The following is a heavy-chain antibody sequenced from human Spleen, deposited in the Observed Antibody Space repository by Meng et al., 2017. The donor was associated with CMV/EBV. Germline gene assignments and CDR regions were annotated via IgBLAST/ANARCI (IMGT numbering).Heavy chain of an antibody. Sequence: SGCTFSSYGMHGVRQAPGKGLELVAVIWYDGSHKFYADSVKGRFTISRDNSKNTLFLQMNSPRAEDTAVYYCAKDRVSGSFGGPFDYWGQGTLVTVSS. D-gene: IGHD1-26*01. J-gene: IGHJ4*02. CDR3: AKDRVSGSFGGPFDY. V-gene: IGHV3-33*06. CDR1: GCTFSSYG. CDR2: IWYDGSHK.